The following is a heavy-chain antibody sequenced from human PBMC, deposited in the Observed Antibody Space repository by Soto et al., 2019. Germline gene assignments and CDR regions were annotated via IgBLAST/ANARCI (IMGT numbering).Heavy chain of an antibody. Sequence: PSATLSLTCTVSGGSISSYYWSWIRQPPGKGLEWIGYIYYSGSTNYNPSLKSRVTISVDTSKNQFSLKLSSVTAADTAVYYCAGAVAGTKFDYWGQGTLVTVSS. J-gene: IGHJ4*02. CDR1: GGSISSYY. V-gene: IGHV4-59*01. D-gene: IGHD6-19*01. CDR2: IYYSGST. CDR3: AGAVAGTKFDY.